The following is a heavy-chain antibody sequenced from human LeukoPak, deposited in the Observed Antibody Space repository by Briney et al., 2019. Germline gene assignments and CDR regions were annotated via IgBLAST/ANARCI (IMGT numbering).Heavy chain of an antibody. Sequence: PSETLSLTCTVSGDSISIYYWSWIRQPPGKGLERIGYIYNSGSTNYNPSLKSRVTISVDTSKNQFSLKLSSVTAADTAVYYCARDRSGWYKNWFDPWGQGTLVTVSS. CDR1: GDSISIYY. CDR3: ARDRSGWYKNWFDP. V-gene: IGHV4-59*01. D-gene: IGHD6-19*01. J-gene: IGHJ5*02. CDR2: IYNSGST.